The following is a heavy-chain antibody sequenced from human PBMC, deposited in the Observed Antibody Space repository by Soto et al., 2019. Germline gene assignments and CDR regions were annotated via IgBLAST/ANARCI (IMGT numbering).Heavy chain of an antibody. CDR2: IKEDGRET. V-gene: IGHV3-7*03. J-gene: IGHJ4*02. CDR3: ASTRGY. CDR1: GFTFSGGYW. D-gene: IGHD3-3*01. Sequence: VLVVESGGGLVQPGGSLRLSCAVSGFTFSGGYWMKWVRQAPGKGLEWVATIKEDGRETYYVDSVKGRFTISRDSAKNSLYLQMHSLRVEDTAVYYCASTRGYWGQGTLVTVSS.